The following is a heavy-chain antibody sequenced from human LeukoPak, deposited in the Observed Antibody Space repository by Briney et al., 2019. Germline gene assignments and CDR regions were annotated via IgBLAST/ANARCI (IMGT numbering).Heavy chain of an antibody. CDR3: ATETNGRHYDY. CDR2: IGPTGSDR. CDR1: GLTFSTSG. V-gene: IGHV3-21*06. D-gene: IGHD1-14*01. J-gene: IGHJ4*02. Sequence: GGSLRLSCTASGLTFSTSGFNWVRQALGKGLEWVASIGPTGSDRYHADSIKGRFTISRDNANNFLYLQMNSLRAEDTAVYYCATETNGRHYDYWGQGTLLTVSS.